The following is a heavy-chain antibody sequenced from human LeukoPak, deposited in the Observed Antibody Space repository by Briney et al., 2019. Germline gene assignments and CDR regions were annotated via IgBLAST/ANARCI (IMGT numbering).Heavy chain of an antibody. CDR3: ERPGEPDLAGYIQH. V-gene: IGHV5-51*01. Sequence: GESLKISFQGSGYSFTSYWISWVRPMPGQVLELIEVIYPSDSDTRYSRYLQGKVSISVDKSIMTDYLQWRSLKASDTATYYCERPGEPDLAGYIQHWGQGTLVTVSS. CDR1: GYSFTSYW. CDR2: IYPSDSDT. D-gene: IGHD1-1*01. J-gene: IGHJ1*01.